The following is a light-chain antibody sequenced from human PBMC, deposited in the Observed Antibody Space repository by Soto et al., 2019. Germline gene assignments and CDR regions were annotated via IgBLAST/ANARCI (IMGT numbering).Light chain of an antibody. CDR2: DAS. J-gene: IGKJ4*01. Sequence: EIVLTQSPATRSLSPGERATLSCRASQSVRSDLAWYQQKPGQAPRLLIYDASRRATGIPARFSGSGSGTDFTLHISSLEPEDFAVYYCQQLNNWPLTFGGGTKVEIK. CDR3: QQLNNWPLT. CDR1: QSVRSD. V-gene: IGKV3-11*01.